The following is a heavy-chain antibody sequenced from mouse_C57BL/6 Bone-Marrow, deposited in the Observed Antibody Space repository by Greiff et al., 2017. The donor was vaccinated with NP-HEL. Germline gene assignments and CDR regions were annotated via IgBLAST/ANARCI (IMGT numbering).Heavy chain of an antibody. J-gene: IGHJ3*01. D-gene: IGHD2-5*01. V-gene: IGHV1-76*01. CDR3: AREGYYSNSWFAY. Sequence: VKVVESGAELVRPGASVKLSCKASGYTFTDYYINWVKQRPGQGLEWIARIYPGSGNTYYNEKFKGKATLTAEKSSSTAYMQLSSLTSEDSAVYFCAREGYYSNSWFAYWGQGTLVTVSA. CDR2: IYPGSGNT. CDR1: GYTFTDYY.